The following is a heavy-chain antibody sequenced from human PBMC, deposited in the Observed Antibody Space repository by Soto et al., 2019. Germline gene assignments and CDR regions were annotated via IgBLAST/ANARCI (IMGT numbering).Heavy chain of an antibody. CDR1: GNSISTTNW. CDR2: IYHSGST. J-gene: IGHJ4*02. D-gene: IGHD3-22*01. V-gene: IGHV4-4*02. Sequence: QVELQESGPGLVKPSGTLSLTCVVSGNSISTTNWWSWVRQSPGKGLEWIGEIYHSGSTNYNPSLKSRVTMSVDKSKTKYSWKQSSVTAANTAVYYCARDVGYHYDGSPSGQFDLWGQGTLVTVSS. CDR3: ARDVGYHYDGSPSGQFDL.